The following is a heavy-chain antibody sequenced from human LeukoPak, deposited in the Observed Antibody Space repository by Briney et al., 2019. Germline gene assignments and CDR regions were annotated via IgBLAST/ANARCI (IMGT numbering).Heavy chain of an antibody. V-gene: IGHV3-74*03. Sequence: PGGSLRLSCEVSGITFSSYWMHWVRQAPGKGLVWISRINSDGSSTTYADSVKGRFTISSDNAKNTVYLQVYSLRAEDTAVYYCAKGSITMISDWGQGTLVTVSS. D-gene: IGHD3-22*01. CDR2: INSDGSST. CDR3: AKGSITMISD. CDR1: GITFSSYW. J-gene: IGHJ4*02.